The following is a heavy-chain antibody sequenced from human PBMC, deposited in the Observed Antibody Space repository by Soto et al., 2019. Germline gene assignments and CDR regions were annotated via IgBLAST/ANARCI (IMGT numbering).Heavy chain of an antibody. Sequence: PSETLSLTCTVSGGSISSGGYYWSWIRQHPGKGLEWIGTIFYSGGTFYTPSLKSRVTMSVDTSNNQFSLKLSSVTAADTAVYYCARQASGYYYGWFDPWGQGTLVTVSS. CDR2: IFYSGGT. D-gene: IGHD3-22*01. V-gene: IGHV4-39*01. CDR1: GGSISSGGYY. J-gene: IGHJ5*02. CDR3: ARQASGYYYGWFDP.